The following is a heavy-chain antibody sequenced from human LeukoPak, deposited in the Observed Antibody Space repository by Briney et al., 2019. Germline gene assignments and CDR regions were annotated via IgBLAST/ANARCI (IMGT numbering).Heavy chain of an antibody. J-gene: IGHJ3*02. CDR3: ARVITFGGVIGNIMDAFDI. CDR1: GGTFSSYA. V-gene: IGHV1-69*13. D-gene: IGHD3-16*02. Sequence: GASVKVSCKASGGTFSSYAISWVRQAPGQGLEWMGGIIPIFGTANYAQKFQGRVTITADESTSTAYMELSSLRSEDTAVYYCARVITFGGVIGNIMDAFDIWGQGTMVTVSS. CDR2: IIPIFGTA.